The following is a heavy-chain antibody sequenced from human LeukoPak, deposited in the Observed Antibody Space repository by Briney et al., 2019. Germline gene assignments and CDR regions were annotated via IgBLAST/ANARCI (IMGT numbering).Heavy chain of an antibody. J-gene: IGHJ4*02. CDR3: ASERPSSSWYDY. CDR2: IYKDGREK. V-gene: IGHV3-7*01. D-gene: IGHD6-13*01. Sequence: GGSLRLSCAASGSTFSSYLMTWVRQAPGKGLEWVANIYKDGREKYYVDSVKGRFTISRDNAKNSLYLQMNSLRAEDTAVYYCASERPSSSWYDYWGQGTLVTVSS. CDR1: GSTFSSYL.